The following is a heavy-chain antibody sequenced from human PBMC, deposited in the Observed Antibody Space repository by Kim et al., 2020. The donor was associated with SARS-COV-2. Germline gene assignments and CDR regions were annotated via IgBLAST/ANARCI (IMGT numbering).Heavy chain of an antibody. CDR1: GGSISSSSYY. J-gene: IGHJ4*02. CDR2: IYYSGST. V-gene: IGHV4-39*01. D-gene: IGHD3-10*01. CDR3: ARMAGVSANDY. Sequence: SETLSLTCTVSGGSISSSSYYWGWIRQPPGKGLEWIGSIYYSGSTYYNPSLKSRVTISVDTSKNQFSLKLSSVTAADTAVYYCARMAGVSANDYWGQGTLVTVSS.